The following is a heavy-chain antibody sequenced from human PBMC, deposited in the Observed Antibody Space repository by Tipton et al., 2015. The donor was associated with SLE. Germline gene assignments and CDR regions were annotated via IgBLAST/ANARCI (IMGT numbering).Heavy chain of an antibody. Sequence: SLRLSCAASGFTVSSNYMSWVRQAPGKGLEWVAVIWYDGSNKYYADSVKGRFTISRDNSKNTLYLQMNSLRAEDTAVYYCAKEITGYSSGWYGDYYYGMDVWGQGTTVTVSS. CDR2: IWYDGSNK. CDR1: GFTVSSNY. D-gene: IGHD6-19*01. J-gene: IGHJ6*02. V-gene: IGHV3-33*06. CDR3: AKEITGYSSGWYGDYYYGMDV.